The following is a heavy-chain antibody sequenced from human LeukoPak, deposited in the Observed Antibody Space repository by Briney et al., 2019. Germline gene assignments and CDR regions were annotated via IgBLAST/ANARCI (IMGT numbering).Heavy chain of an antibody. D-gene: IGHD6-13*01. J-gene: IGHJ4*02. V-gene: IGHV3-23*01. CDR2: ISDSGDGT. Sequence: PGGSLRLSCAASGFTFRTYARSWVRQAPGKGLEWVSGISDSGDGTYYAESVKRRFTISRDNSKNTVFLQMNSLRADDTAKYYCAKDKAPGSWHTPSDFWGQGTLVTVSS. CDR3: AKDKAPGSWHTPSDF. CDR1: GFTFRTYA.